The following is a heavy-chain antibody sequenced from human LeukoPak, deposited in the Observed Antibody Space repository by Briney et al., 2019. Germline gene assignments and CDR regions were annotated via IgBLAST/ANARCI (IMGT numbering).Heavy chain of an antibody. D-gene: IGHD3-22*01. CDR1: GGSFSGYY. J-gene: IGHJ4*02. Sequence: PSETLSLTCAVYGGSFSGYYWSWIRQPPGKGLEWIGSIYYSGSTYYNPSLKSRVTISVDTSKNQLSLKLSSVTAADTAVYYCVSAFYSGYYSYWGQGTLVTVSS. CDR2: IYYSGST. CDR3: VSAFYSGYYSY. V-gene: IGHV4-34*01.